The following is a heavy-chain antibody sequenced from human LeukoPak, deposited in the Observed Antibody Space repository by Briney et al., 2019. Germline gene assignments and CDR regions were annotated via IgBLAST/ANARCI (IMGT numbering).Heavy chain of an antibody. V-gene: IGHV3-30*18. Sequence: GGSLRLSCAASGFTFSSYGMHWVRQAPGKGLEWVAVISYDGSNKYYADSVKGRFTISRDNSKNTLYPQMNSLRAEDTAVYYCAKDLECDYWGQGTLVTVSS. CDR3: AKDLECDY. CDR1: GFTFSSYG. CDR2: ISYDGSNK. J-gene: IGHJ4*02. D-gene: IGHD2/OR15-2a*01.